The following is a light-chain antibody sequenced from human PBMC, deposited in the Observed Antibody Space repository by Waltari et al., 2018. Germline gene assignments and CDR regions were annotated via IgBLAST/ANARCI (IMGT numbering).Light chain of an antibody. Sequence: DIQMTQSPSSLSASVGDRVTITCRASQDIRNALAWYQQKPGKAPKLLLYAASRLESAVQSRFSGSGSGTDYTLTITGLQPEDSATYYCQQFSGILWTFGQGTKVEIK. CDR1: QDIRNA. V-gene: IGKV1-NL1*01. CDR3: QQFSGILWT. CDR2: AAS. J-gene: IGKJ1*01.